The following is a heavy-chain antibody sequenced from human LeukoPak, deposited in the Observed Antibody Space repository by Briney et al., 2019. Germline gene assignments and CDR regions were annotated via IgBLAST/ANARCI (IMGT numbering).Heavy chain of an antibody. Sequence: GGSLRLSCSASGFSFSDYDMNWVRQAPGKGLEWVSAISGRSSHIYYGESVKGRLTISRDNAKNSLYLQMDSLGVEDTAVYYCGRAFPPLRTSSAGDLWGQGTLVIVSS. D-gene: IGHD3-16*01. J-gene: IGHJ1*01. CDR2: ISGRSSHI. V-gene: IGHV3-21*01. CDR3: GRAFPPLRTSSAGDL. CDR1: GFSFSDYD.